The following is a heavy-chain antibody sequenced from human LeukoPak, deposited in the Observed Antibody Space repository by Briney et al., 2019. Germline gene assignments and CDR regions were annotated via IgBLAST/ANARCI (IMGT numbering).Heavy chain of an antibody. Sequence: ASVKVSCKASGYTFTSYYMHWVRQAPGQGLEWMGWINPNSGGTNYAQKFQGRVTMTRDTSISTAYMELSRLRSDDTAVYYCARGEAGTTDSNFDYWGQGTLVTVSS. V-gene: IGHV1-2*02. CDR1: GYTFTSYY. D-gene: IGHD1-14*01. J-gene: IGHJ4*02. CDR3: ARGEAGTTDSNFDY. CDR2: INPNSGGT.